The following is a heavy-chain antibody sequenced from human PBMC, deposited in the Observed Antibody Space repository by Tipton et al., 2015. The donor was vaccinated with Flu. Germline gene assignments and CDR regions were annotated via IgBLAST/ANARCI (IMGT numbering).Heavy chain of an antibody. Sequence: LRLSCTVSGYSISSGYYWGWIRQPPGKGLEWIGSIYHSGSTYYNPSLKSRVTISVDTSKNQFSLKLSSVTAADTAVSYCASISGSYGGDYWGQGTLVTVSS. CDR2: IYHSGST. J-gene: IGHJ4*02. D-gene: IGHD1-26*01. V-gene: IGHV4-38-2*02. CDR3: ASISGSYGGDY. CDR1: GYSISSGYY.